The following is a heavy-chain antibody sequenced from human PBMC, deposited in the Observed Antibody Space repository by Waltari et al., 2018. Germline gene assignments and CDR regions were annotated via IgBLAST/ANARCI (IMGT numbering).Heavy chain of an antibody. CDR1: GFSFNNYA. J-gene: IGHJ4*02. V-gene: IGHV3-33*06. CDR3: AKDGSASRLVRYYLDH. CDR2: VWHDGSYK. Sequence: QVHLVESGGGVVQPGGSLRLSCAASGFSFNNYAIPWVRQAPGKGLEWVAVVWHDGSYKFYADSVKGRFTISRDNSKNTLYFQMNSLRAEDTAMYYCAKDGSASRLVRYYLDHWGPGTLVTVSS. D-gene: IGHD2-8*02.